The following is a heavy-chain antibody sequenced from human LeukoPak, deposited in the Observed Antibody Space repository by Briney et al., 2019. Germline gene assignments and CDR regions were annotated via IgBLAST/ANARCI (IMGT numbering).Heavy chain of an antibody. CDR2: ISAYNGNT. CDR3: AGPNSSSWYSLDY. Sequence: ASVKVSCKASGYTFTSYGISWVRQAPGQGLEWMGWISAYNGNTNYAQKLQGRVTMTTDTSTSTAHMELRSLRSDDTAVYYCAGPNSSSWYSLDYWGQGTLVTVSS. J-gene: IGHJ4*02. V-gene: IGHV1-18*01. CDR1: GYTFTSYG. D-gene: IGHD6-13*01.